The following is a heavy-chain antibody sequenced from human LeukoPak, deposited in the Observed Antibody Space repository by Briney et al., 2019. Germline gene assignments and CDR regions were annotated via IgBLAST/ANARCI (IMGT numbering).Heavy chain of an antibody. CDR3: ARQGAVTPRRTHYYAMDV. J-gene: IGHJ6*02. Sequence: PSETLSLTCTVSGGSIRSSYYYWGWIRQPPGKRLEWIGSIYDSGSTYYNPTLKSRVTISVDTSKNQFSLQLSSVTAADTAVYYCARQGAVTPRRTHYYAMDVWGPGTTVTVSS. CDR2: IYDSGST. D-gene: IGHD4-17*01. V-gene: IGHV4-39*01. CDR1: GGSIRSSYYY.